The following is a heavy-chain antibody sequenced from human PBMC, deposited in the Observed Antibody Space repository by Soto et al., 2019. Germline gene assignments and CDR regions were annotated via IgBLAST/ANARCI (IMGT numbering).Heavy chain of an antibody. CDR2: IIPIFGTA. D-gene: IGHD3-16*01. CDR3: AVTHGSYALYNWFDP. Sequence: GASLKVSCKASGGTFSSYAISWVRQAPGQGHEWMGGIIPIFGTANYAQKFQGRVTITADESTSTAYMELSSLRSEDTAVYYCAVTHGSYALYNWFDPWGQGTLVTVSS. J-gene: IGHJ5*02. V-gene: IGHV1-69*13. CDR1: GGTFSSYA.